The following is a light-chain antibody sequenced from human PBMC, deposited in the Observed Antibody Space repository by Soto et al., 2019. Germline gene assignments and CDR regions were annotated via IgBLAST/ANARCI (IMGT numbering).Light chain of an antibody. CDR3: HQYGSSPRT. J-gene: IGKJ1*01. CDR2: AAS. CDR1: QSVGSSS. V-gene: IGKV3-20*01. Sequence: VLTQSPDTLSLSPGERATLSYRASQSVGSSSLGWYQQKPGQAPRLLIYAASNRATGVPDRFSGSGSGTDFTLIINRLAPEDFAVYYCHQYGSSPRTFGQGTKVDIK.